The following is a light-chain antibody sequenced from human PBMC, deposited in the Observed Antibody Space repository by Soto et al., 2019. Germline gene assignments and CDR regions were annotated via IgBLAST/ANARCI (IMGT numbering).Light chain of an antibody. CDR2: DAS. Sequence: DIHMTQSPSSLSASVGYRVAITCQASQDISNFLNWYQQKPGKAPKLLTYDASDLETGVPSRFSGSGSGTDFTFTISNLQPEDFATYYCQQYDSLPFTFGPGTKVDIK. J-gene: IGKJ3*01. CDR3: QQYDSLPFT. V-gene: IGKV1-33*01. CDR1: QDISNF.